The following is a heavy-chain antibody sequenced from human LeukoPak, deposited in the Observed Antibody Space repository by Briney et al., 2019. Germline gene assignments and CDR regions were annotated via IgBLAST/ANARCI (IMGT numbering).Heavy chain of an antibody. J-gene: IGHJ4*02. CDR2: IYYSGST. Sequence: SETLSLTCTVSGGSISSYYWSWIRQPPGKGLEWIGYIYYSGSTNYNPSLKSRVTISVDTSKNQFPLKLSSVTAADTAVYYCARDPHLDYWGQGTLVTVSS. CDR3: ARDPHLDY. CDR1: GGSISSYY. V-gene: IGHV4-59*01.